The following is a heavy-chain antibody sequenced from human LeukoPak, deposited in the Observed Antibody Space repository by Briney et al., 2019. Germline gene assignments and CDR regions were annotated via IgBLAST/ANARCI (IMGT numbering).Heavy chain of an antibody. J-gene: IGHJ5*02. Sequence: SETLSLTCTVSGGSISSYYWSWIRQPAGKGLEWIGRIYTSGSTNYNPSLKSRVTMSVDTSKNQFSLKLSSVTAADTAVYYCAREVRQQLVLMAEYNWFDPWGQGTLVTVSS. D-gene: IGHD6-13*01. CDR3: AREVRQQLVLMAEYNWFDP. CDR1: GGSISSYY. V-gene: IGHV4-4*07. CDR2: IYTSGST.